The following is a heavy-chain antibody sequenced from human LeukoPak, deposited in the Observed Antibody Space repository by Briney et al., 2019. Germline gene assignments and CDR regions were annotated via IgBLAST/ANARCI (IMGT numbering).Heavy chain of an antibody. D-gene: IGHD6-13*01. CDR1: GGSFSSYY. J-gene: IGHJ5*02. Sequence: SETLSLTCIVYGGSFSSYYWTWIRQPPGKGLEWIAEINHSGGTNYNPSLKSRVTISVDTSKNQFSLKLASVTAADTAVYYCASSRQYTSSTWFHRFDPWGQGTLVTVSS. V-gene: IGHV4-34*01. CDR3: ASSRQYTSSTWFHRFDP. CDR2: INHSGGT.